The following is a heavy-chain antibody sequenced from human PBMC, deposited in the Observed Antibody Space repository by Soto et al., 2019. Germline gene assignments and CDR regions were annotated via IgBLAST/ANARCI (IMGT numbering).Heavy chain of an antibody. V-gene: IGHV1-2*04. D-gene: IGHD6-6*01. CDR3: ARGLKTSSSYRAHYYHGMDV. CDR2: INPNSGGT. CDR1: GYTFTGYY. J-gene: IGHJ6*02. Sequence: VSVDVTCKASGYTFTGYYILWVRPAARQGLELMGWINPNSGGTNYAQKFQGWVTMTRDTSISTAYMELSRLRSDDTAVYYCARGLKTSSSYRAHYYHGMDVWGQGTTGNVS.